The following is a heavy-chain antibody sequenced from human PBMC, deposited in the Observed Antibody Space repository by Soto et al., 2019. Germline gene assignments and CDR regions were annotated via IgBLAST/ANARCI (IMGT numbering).Heavy chain of an antibody. J-gene: IGHJ4*02. CDR1: GFTFSNAW. Sequence: EVQLVESGGGLVKPGGSLRLSCAASGFTFSNAWMSWVRQVPGKGLEWVGRIKSKTDGGTTDYAAPVNGRFTISRDDSENTLYLQMNSLKIDDTAVYYCTTDKVGARCCTFDYWGQGALVTVSS. V-gene: IGHV3-15*01. D-gene: IGHD2-15*01. CDR2: IKSKTDGGTT. CDR3: TTDKVGARCCTFDY.